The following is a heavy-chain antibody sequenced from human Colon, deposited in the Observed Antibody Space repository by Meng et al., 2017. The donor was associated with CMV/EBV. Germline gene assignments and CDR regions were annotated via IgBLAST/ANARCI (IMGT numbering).Heavy chain of an antibody. V-gene: IGHV1-18*01. CDR2: ISPYNGDT. CDR3: ARELARGGY. Sequence: QVYLVHVGDEVKESGAPVKVSCKTSGYTFTNVGISWVRQAPGQGLEWMAYISPYNGDTNYAQRFQGRVALTTDTSTSTVYMELGSLTSDDTAMYYCARELARGGYWGQGTLVTVSS. CDR1: GYTFTNVG. J-gene: IGHJ4*02.